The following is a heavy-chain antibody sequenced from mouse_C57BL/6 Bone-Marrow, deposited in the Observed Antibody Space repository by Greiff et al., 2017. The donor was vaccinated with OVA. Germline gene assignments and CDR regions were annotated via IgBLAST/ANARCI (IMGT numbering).Heavy chain of an antibody. J-gene: IGHJ3*01. CDR1: GFSLTSYG. V-gene: IGHV2-3*01. CDR2: IWGDGST. D-gene: IGHD2-2*01. Sequence: VKLVESGPGLVAPSQRLSITCTVSGFSLTSYGVSWVRQPPGKGLEWLGVIWGDGSTNYHSALISRLSISKDNSKSQVFLKLNSLQTDDTATYYCATGKIYYGYERGAWFAYWGQGTLVTVSA. CDR3: ATGKIYYGYERGAWFAY.